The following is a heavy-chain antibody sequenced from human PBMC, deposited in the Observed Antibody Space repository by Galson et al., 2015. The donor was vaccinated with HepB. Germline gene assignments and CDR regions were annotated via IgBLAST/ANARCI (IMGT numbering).Heavy chain of an antibody. CDR2: ISSNGGST. V-gene: IGHV3-64*01. J-gene: IGHJ5*02. Sequence: SLRLSCAASGFTFSSYAMHWVRQAPGKGLEYVSAISSNGGSTYYANSVKGRFTISRDNSKNTPYLQMGSLRAEDMAVYYCARGGLAVLSSLRFDPWGQGTLVTVSS. D-gene: IGHD2/OR15-2a*01. CDR3: ARGGLAVLSSLRFDP. CDR1: GFTFSSYA.